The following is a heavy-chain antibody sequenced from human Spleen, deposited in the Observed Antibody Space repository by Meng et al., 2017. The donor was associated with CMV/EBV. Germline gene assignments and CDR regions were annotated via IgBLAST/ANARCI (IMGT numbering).Heavy chain of an antibody. V-gene: IGHV4-39*01. CDR2: FYYTVDP. Sequence: GDSISSSIYIGSWIRQHTGKGREWFGGFYYTVDPYYNPSLTSRVTISADKSNKQFSLRVTSVTAADMALYYSARLHALLNFGTTPDFWGQGALVTVSS. J-gene: IGHJ4*02. CDR3: ARLHALLNFGTTPDF. D-gene: IGHD3/OR15-3a*01. CDR1: GDSISSSIYI.